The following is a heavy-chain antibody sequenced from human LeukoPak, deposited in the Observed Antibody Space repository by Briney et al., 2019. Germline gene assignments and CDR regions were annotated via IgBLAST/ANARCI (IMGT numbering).Heavy chain of an antibody. V-gene: IGHV3-30*04. D-gene: IGHD4-17*01. Sequence: QPGRSLRLSCAASGFTFSSYAMHWVRQAPGKGLEWVAVISYDGSNKYYADSVKGRFTISRDNSKNTLDLQMNSLGAEDTAVYYCAKVGSDYGDPRGWLDPWGQGTLVTVSS. J-gene: IGHJ5*02. CDR1: GFTFSSYA. CDR2: ISYDGSNK. CDR3: AKVGSDYGDPRGWLDP.